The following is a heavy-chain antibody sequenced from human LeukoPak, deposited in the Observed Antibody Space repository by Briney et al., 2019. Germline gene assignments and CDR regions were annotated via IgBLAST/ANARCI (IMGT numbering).Heavy chain of an antibody. CDR1: GYSFTGYY. CDR3: ARGTMNLDY. Sequence: ASVKVSCKASGYSFTGYYVHWVRQAPGQGLEWVGWINPYSGDTKYAQKFQGRVTVTGDTSTSTVFMELNILISDDTAVYYCARGTMNLDYWGQGTLVIVSS. D-gene: IGHD3-22*01. CDR2: INPYSGDT. J-gene: IGHJ4*02. V-gene: IGHV1-2*02.